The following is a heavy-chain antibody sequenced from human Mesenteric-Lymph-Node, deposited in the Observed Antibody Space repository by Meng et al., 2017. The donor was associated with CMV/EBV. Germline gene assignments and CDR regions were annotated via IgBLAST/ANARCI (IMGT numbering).Heavy chain of an antibody. Sequence: LTCAVSGASISNDNWWSWVRQPPGKGLEWMGEIHHRGSTNYNPSLRSRVTISVDKSKNQFALDLTSVTAADTAVYYCTTNGFYSLDNWGQGTLVTVSS. V-gene: IGHV4-4*02. D-gene: IGHD3-22*01. CDR1: GASISNDNW. CDR3: TTNGFYSLDN. CDR2: IHHRGST. J-gene: IGHJ4*02.